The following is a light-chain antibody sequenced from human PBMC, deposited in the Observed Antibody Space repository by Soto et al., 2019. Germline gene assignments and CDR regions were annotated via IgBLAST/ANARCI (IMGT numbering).Light chain of an antibody. CDR3: QKFNTAPLT. Sequence: IQMTQSPSSLAAYVGDRVTITCRASQDISVYLAWYQQKPGKVPKLLIYSASTLQSGVPSRFSGSGSGTDFTLTISSLQPEDVATYYCQKFNTAPLTFGQGTRLEIK. J-gene: IGKJ5*01. CDR2: SAS. CDR1: QDISVY. V-gene: IGKV1-27*01.